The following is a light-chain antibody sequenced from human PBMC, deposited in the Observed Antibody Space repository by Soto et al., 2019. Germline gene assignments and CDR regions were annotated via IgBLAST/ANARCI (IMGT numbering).Light chain of an antibody. CDR2: GVF. CDR3: QQYAFSPRT. V-gene: IGKV3-20*01. Sequence: IVLTQSPGTLSLSPGEGATLSCRASQSLTNTFLTWYQQKPGQAPRLLIYGVFSRATGVLDRFSGSGSGTDFTLSISRLEPEDSAVYFCQQYAFSPRTFGQGTKVEVK. J-gene: IGKJ1*01. CDR1: QSLTNTF.